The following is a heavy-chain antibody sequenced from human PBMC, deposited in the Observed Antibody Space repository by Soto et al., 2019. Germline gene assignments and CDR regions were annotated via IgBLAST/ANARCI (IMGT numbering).Heavy chain of an antibody. CDR2: IWYDGSNK. D-gene: IGHD1-26*01. Sequence: QVQLVESGGGVVQPGRSLRLSCAASGFTFSSYGMHWVRQAPGKGLEWVAVIWYDGSNKYYADSMKGRFTISRDNSKNTLYLQMNSLRAEDTAVYYCAKEGGLYGMDVWGQGTTVTVSS. J-gene: IGHJ6*02. V-gene: IGHV3-33*06. CDR1: GFTFSSYG. CDR3: AKEGGLYGMDV.